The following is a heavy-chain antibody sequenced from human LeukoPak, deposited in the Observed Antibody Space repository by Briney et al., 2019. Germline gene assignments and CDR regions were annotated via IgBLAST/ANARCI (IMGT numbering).Heavy chain of an antibody. CDR1: GFTVTSNY. V-gene: IGHV3-53*01. J-gene: IGHJ4*02. D-gene: IGHD5-12*01. CDR2: IYNDGSRT. CDR3: ATDGYHYFDY. Sequence: GGSLRLSSAASGFTVTSNYMSWVRQAPGKGLEWVSLIYNDGSRTYYADSVRGRFTISRDTSEGTVYLQMDSLRPEDTAVYYCATDGYHYFDYWGQGTLVTVSS.